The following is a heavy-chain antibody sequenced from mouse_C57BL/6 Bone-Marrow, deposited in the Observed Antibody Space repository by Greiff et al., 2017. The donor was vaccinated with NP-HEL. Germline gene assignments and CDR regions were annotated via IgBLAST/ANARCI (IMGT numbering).Heavy chain of an antibody. V-gene: IGHV5-6*01. Sequence: EVKVVESGGDLVKPGGSLKLSCAASGFTFSSYGMSWVRQTPDKRLEWVATISSGGSYTYYPDSVKGRFTISRDNAKNTLYLQMSSLKSEDTAMYYCARHPAYWGQGTLVTVSA. CDR3: ARHPAY. CDR1: GFTFSSYG. J-gene: IGHJ3*01. CDR2: ISSGGSYT.